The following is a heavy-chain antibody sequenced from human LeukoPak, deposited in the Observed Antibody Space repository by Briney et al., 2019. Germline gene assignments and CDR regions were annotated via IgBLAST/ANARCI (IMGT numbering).Heavy chain of an antibody. CDR1: GFTFSSYE. D-gene: IGHD4-23*01. V-gene: IGHV3-48*03. CDR2: ISSSGSTI. CDR3: ARESNDYGGNWRRFDY. J-gene: IGHJ4*02. Sequence: GGSLRLSCAASGFTFSSYEMNWVRQAPGKGLEWVSYISSSGSTIYYADSVKGRFTISRDNAKNSLYLQMNSLRAEDTAVYYCARESNDYGGNWRRFDYWGQGTLVTVSS.